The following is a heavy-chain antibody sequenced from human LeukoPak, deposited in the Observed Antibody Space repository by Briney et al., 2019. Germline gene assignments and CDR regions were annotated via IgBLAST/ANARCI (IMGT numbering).Heavy chain of an antibody. CDR1: GFTFDDYA. Sequence: GGSLRLSCAASGFTFDDYAMHWVRHAPGKGLEWDSLISGDGGSTYYADSVKGRFTISRDNSKNSLYLQMNSLRTEDTALHYCAKAIIPYYYGMDVWGQGTTVTVS. J-gene: IGHJ6*02. V-gene: IGHV3-43*02. CDR3: AKAIIPYYYGMDV. CDR2: ISGDGGST.